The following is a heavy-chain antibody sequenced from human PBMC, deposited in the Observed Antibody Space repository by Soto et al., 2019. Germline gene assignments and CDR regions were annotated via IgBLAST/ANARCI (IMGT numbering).Heavy chain of an antibody. Sequence: GRSLRLACAASGFTFISCSMNWVRQAPGKGLEWVSYISSSSGTIYYADSVKGRFTISRDNAKNSLYLQMDSLRGEDTAVYYCARDDSSGYYVEPFDYWPQGSLVIVTS. CDR3: ARDDSSGYYVEPFDY. CDR2: ISSSSGTI. V-gene: IGHV3-48*01. D-gene: IGHD3-22*01. CDR1: GFTFISCS. J-gene: IGHJ4*02.